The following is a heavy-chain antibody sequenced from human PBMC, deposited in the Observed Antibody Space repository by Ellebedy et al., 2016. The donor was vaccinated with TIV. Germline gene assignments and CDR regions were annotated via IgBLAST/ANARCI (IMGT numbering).Heavy chain of an antibody. J-gene: IGHJ5*02. CDR2: IYTSGST. D-gene: IGHD6-13*01. CDR3: ARGKHSSSWYRGEKRRWFDP. V-gene: IGHV4-59*10. Sequence: SETLSLTXAVYGGSFSGYYWSWIRQPAGKGLEWIGRIYTSGSTNYNPSLKSRVTISVDTSKNQFSLKLSSVTAADTAVYYCARGKHSSSWYRGEKRRWFDPWGQGTLVTVSS. CDR1: GGSFSGYY.